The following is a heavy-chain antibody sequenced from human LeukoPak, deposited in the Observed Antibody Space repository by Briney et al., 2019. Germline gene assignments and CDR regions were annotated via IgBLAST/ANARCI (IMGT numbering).Heavy chain of an antibody. Sequence: PGESLRLSCAASGFTFSSYGMHWVRQAPGKGLEWVAFIRYDGSSKYYADSVKGRFTISRGNSKNTLYLQMNSLRAEDTAVYYCAKDSKTYSGSYGVDYWGQGTLVTVSS. V-gene: IGHV3-30*02. J-gene: IGHJ4*02. CDR1: GFTFSSYG. CDR2: IRYDGSSK. D-gene: IGHD1-26*01. CDR3: AKDSKTYSGSYGVDY.